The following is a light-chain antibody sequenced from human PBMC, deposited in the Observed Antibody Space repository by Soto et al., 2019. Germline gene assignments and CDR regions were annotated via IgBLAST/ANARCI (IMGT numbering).Light chain of an antibody. CDR3: QQGTDWPPGT. Sequence: IVFTQSPATLSLSPGERATLSCRASQSVSTFLAWYQHKPGQAPRLLIYDASNRATGIPDRFRGSGSGTDFTLTISSLEPEDFALYYCQQGTDWPPGTFGQGTKVDIK. J-gene: IGKJ1*01. V-gene: IGKV3-11*01. CDR1: QSVSTF. CDR2: DAS.